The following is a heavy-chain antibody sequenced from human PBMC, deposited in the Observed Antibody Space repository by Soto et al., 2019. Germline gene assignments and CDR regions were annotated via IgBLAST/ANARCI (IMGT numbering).Heavy chain of an antibody. CDR2: ISAYNGNT. CDR1: GYTFASYG. V-gene: IGHV1-18*01. CDR3: ARAGLELLRHWFDP. J-gene: IGHJ5*02. D-gene: IGHD1-7*01. Sequence: ASVKVSCKASGYTFASYGSSWVRQAPGQGLEWMGWISAYNGNTNYAQKLQGRVTMTTDTSTSTAYMELRSLRSDDTAVYYCARAGLELLRHWFDPWGQGTLVTVSS.